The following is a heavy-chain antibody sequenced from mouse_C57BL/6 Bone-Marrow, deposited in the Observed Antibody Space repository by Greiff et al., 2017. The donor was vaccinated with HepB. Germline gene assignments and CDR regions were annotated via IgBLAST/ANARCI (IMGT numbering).Heavy chain of an antibody. Sequence: EVQLQQSGTVLARPGASVKMSCKASGYTFTSYWMHWVKQRPGQGLEWIGAIYPGNGDTSYNQKFKGKAKLTAVTSASTAYMELSSLTNEDSAVYSCTNRYYGTPYFDYWGQGTTLTVSS. V-gene: IGHV1-5*01. CDR2: IYPGNGDT. J-gene: IGHJ2*01. D-gene: IGHD1-1*01. CDR3: TNRYYGTPYFDY. CDR1: GYTFTSYW.